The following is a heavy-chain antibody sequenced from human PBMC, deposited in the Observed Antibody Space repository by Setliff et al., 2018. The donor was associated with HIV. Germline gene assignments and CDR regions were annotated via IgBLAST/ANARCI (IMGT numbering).Heavy chain of an antibody. D-gene: IGHD3-10*01. V-gene: IGHV4-39*01. Sequence: PSETLSLTCTVSGGSISSSSYYWGWIRQPPGKGLEWIGSIYYSGSTYYNPSLKSRLTISVDTSKNQFSLELSSVTAADTAVYYCARRKAGWGELFGNWFDPWGQGTLVTVSS. J-gene: IGHJ5*02. CDR3: ARRKAGWGELFGNWFDP. CDR2: IYYSGST. CDR1: GGSISSSSYY.